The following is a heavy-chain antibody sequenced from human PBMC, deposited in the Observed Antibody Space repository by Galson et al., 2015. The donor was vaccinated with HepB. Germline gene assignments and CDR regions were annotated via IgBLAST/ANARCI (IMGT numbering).Heavy chain of an antibody. CDR1: GFTFSSYA. CDR3: ARVGIAAAGGSDY. Sequence: SLRLSCAASGFTFSSYAMHWVRQAPGKGLEWVAVISYDGSNKYYADSVKGRFTISRDNSKNTLYLQMNSLRAEDTAVYYCARVGIAAAGGSDYWGQGTLVTVSS. CDR2: ISYDGSNK. J-gene: IGHJ4*02. D-gene: IGHD6-13*01. V-gene: IGHV3-30-3*01.